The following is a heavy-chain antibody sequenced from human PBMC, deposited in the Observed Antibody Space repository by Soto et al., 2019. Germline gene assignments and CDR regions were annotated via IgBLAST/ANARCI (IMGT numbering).Heavy chain of an antibody. Sequence: SETLSLTCAVSGGSIISADSYWFWIRKHPGKGLEWIGYIAYSGDTYYNPSLRSRVTISADTSENKFSLTLKSVTAEDTALYYCARDALNADYDYWGQGTLVTVSS. CDR2: IAYSGDT. V-gene: IGHV4-31*11. J-gene: IGHJ4*02. CDR3: ARDALNADYDY. D-gene: IGHD3-16*01. CDR1: GGSIISADSY.